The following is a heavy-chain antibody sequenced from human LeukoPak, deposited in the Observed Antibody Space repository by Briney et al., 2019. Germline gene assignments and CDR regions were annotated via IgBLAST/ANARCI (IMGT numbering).Heavy chain of an antibody. CDR2: INPNSGGT. CDR3: ASCSGGSCYWFDP. V-gene: IGHV1-2*02. D-gene: IGHD2-15*01. J-gene: IGHJ5*02. CDR1: GYTFTGYY. Sequence: ASVKVSCKASGYTFTGYYMHWVRQAPGQGLEWMGWINPNSGGTNYAQKFQGRVTMTRDTSISTAYMELSRLRSDDTAVYYCASCSGGSCYWFDPWGQGTLVTVSS.